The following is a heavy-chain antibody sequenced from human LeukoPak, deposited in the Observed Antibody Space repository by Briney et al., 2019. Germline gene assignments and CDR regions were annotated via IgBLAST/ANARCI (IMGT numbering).Heavy chain of an antibody. CDR1: GFTFSSYE. V-gene: IGHV4-39*01. Sequence: GSLRLSCAASGFTFSSYEMNWVRQAPGKGLECIGSIYYSGSTYYSPSLKSRVTISVDTFKNQFSLKLSSVTAADTAVYYCARHGRSDGSGYYPPLDYWGQGTLVTVSS. CDR2: IYYSGST. CDR3: ARHGRSDGSGYYPPLDY. D-gene: IGHD3-22*01. J-gene: IGHJ4*02.